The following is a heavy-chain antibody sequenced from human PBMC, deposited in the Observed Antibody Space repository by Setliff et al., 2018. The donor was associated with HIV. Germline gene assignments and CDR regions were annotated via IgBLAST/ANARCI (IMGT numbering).Heavy chain of an antibody. CDR1: GYSISSGYY. CDR3: ARQGGYSGYGFYYYYYYMDV. CDR2: IYTSGST. Sequence: SETLSLTCAVSGYSISSGYYWGWIRQPPGKGLEWIGSIYTSGSTNYNPSLKSRVTISVDTSKNQFSLKLSSVTAADTAVYYCARQGGYSGYGFYYYYYYMDVWGKGTTVTVSS. D-gene: IGHD5-12*01. V-gene: IGHV4-38-2*01. J-gene: IGHJ6*03.